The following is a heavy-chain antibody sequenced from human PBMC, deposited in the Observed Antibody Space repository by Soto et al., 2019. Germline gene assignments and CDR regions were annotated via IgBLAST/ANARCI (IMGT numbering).Heavy chain of an antibody. CDR1: GFTFSSYG. J-gene: IGHJ4*02. CDR3: ARSPKITMIATGYFDY. D-gene: IGHD3-22*01. Sequence: GGSLRLSCAASGFTFSSYGMHWVRQAPGKGLEWVAVIWYDGSNKYYADSVKGRFTISRDNSKNTLYLQMNSLRAEDTAVYYCARSPKITMIATGYFDYWGQGTLVTVS. V-gene: IGHV3-33*01. CDR2: IWYDGSNK.